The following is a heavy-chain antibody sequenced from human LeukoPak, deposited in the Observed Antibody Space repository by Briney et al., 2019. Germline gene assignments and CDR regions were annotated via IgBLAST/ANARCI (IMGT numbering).Heavy chain of an antibody. CDR3: ARDFLAYCGGDCNSGAFDI. V-gene: IGHV4-59*01. CDR1: GGSISSYY. D-gene: IGHD2-21*02. CDR2: IYYSGST. Sequence: SETLSLTCTVSGGSISSYYWSWIRQPPGKGLEWIGYIYYSGSTNYKPSLKSRVTISVDTSKNQFSLNLSSVTAADTAVYYCARDFLAYCGGDCNSGAFDIWGQGTMVTVSS. J-gene: IGHJ3*02.